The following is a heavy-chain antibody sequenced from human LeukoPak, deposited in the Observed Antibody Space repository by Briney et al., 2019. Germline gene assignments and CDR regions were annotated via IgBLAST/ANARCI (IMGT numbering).Heavy chain of an antibody. CDR2: FCLGRDT. CDR1: GDSVTNDFF. V-gene: IGHV4-38-2*02. CDR3: ARWASISREPGGFFDH. Sequence: SETLSLTCTVSGDSVTNDFFWGWVRQPPGKELEWIGSFCLGRDTYYRPSLKSRVTISVGTSKNQFSLNLNSVTAADTAVYYCARWASISREPGGFFDHWGQGTLVTVSS. D-gene: IGHD1-14*01. J-gene: IGHJ4*02.